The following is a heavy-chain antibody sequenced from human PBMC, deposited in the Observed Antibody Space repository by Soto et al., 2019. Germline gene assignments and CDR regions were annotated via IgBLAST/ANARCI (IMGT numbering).Heavy chain of an antibody. D-gene: IGHD3-9*01. J-gene: IGHJ1*01. V-gene: IGHV3-33*08. CDR2: ISYLGTTT. CDR3: ARTDTGGTYFEF. CDR1: GCTFSEYD. Sequence: QVQLVESGGGVVQPGISLRLSCADSGCTFSEYDMHWVRQAPGKGLEWVAVISYLGTTTDYADSVKGRFTISRDNFKKTVSLQMERLRAEDSAVYFCARTDTGGTYFEFWGRGTLVTVSS.